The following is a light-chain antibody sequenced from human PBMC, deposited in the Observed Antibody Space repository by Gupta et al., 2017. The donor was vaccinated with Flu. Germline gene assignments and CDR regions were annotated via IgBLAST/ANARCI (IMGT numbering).Light chain of an antibody. J-gene: IGLJ2*01. CDR2: EVT. CDR3: SSYTRSSTVV. CDR1: SNDVGAFNR. V-gene: IGLV2-18*02. Sequence: TSNDVGAFNRVSWYQQPPGTAPKLMIYEVTNRPSGVPDRFSGSKSGNTASLTISGLQAEDEANYYCSSYTRSSTVVFGGGTKLTVL.